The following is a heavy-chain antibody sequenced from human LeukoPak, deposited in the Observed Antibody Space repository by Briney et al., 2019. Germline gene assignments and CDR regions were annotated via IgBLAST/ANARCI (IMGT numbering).Heavy chain of an antibody. CDR2: INGDGSST. CDR1: GFTFSSYW. CDR3: ARDKAYGMDV. V-gene: IGHV3-74*01. Sequence: GGSLRLSCAASGFTFSSYWMHWGRHVPGKGLVWVSHINGDGSSTSYADSVKGRFTISRDNAKNTLYLQMNSLRAEDAAVYYCARDKAYGMDVWGQGTTVTV. J-gene: IGHJ6*02.